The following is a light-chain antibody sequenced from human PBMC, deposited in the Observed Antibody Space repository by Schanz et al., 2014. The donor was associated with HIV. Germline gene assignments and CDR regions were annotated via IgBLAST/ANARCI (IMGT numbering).Light chain of an antibody. J-gene: IGKJ1*01. CDR2: AAS. CDR1: QDISSY. Sequence: DIQLTQSPSFLSASVGDRVTLSCRASQDISSYLAWYQQKPGKAPNLLIYAASTLQSGVPSRFSGSGSGTDFTLTISSLQPEDVATYYCQKYNSAPWTFGQGTKVEIK. V-gene: IGKV1-27*01. CDR3: QKYNSAPWT.